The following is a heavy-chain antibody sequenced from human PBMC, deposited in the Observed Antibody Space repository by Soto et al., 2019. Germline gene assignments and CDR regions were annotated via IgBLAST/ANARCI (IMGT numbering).Heavy chain of an antibody. D-gene: IGHD1-7*01. CDR2: IIPIFGTA. CDR1: GGTFSSYA. J-gene: IGHJ4*02. CDR3: ARGYYLKGNITGTTVA. V-gene: IGHV1-69*01. Sequence: QVQLVQSGAEVKKPGSSVKVSCKASGGTFSSYAISWVRQAPGQGLEWMGGIIPIFGTANYAQKFQGRVTITADESTSTAYMELSSLRSEDTAVYYCARGYYLKGNITGTTVAWGQGTLGTVSS.